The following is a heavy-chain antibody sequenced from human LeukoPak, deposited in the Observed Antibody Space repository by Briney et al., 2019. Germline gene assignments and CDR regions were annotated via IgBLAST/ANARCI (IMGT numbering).Heavy chain of an antibody. CDR3: ARGSPTGIAVVY. J-gene: IGHJ4*02. D-gene: IGHD6-19*01. CDR2: FDPEDGET. Sequence: EASVKVSCKVSGYTLTELSMHWVRQAPGKGLGWMGGFDPEDGETIYAQKFQGRVTMTEDTSTDTAYMELSSLRSEDTAVYYCARGSPTGIAVVYWGQGTLVTVSS. CDR1: GYTLTELS. V-gene: IGHV1-24*01.